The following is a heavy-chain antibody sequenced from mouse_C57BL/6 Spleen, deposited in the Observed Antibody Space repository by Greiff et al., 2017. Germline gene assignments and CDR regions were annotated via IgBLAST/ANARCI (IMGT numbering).Heavy chain of an antibody. Sequence: EVKLMESGGGLVKPGGSLKLSCAASGFTFSSYAMSWVRQTPEKRLEWVATISDGGSYTYYPDNVKGRFTISRDNAKNNLYLQMSHLKSEDTAMYYCARSGTWGFDYWGQGTTLTVSS. CDR1: GFTFSSYA. CDR2: ISDGGSYT. V-gene: IGHV5-4*03. D-gene: IGHD4-1*01. CDR3: ARSGTWGFDY. J-gene: IGHJ2*01.